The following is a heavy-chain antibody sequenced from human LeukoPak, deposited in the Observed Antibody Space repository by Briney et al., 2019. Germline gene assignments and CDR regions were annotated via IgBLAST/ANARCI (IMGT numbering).Heavy chain of an antibody. CDR3: ARGGSRQSSSSDFDY. V-gene: IGHV4-59*01. CDR1: GGSFSSYY. D-gene: IGHD6-6*01. Sequence: KPSETLSLTCTVSGGSFSSYYWSWIRQSPEKALEWIGYIYYTGSTNYNPSLKSRVTISVDTAKNKFSLRLSSVTAADTAVYYCARGGSRQSSSSDFDYWGQGILVTVSS. CDR2: IYYTGST. J-gene: IGHJ4*02.